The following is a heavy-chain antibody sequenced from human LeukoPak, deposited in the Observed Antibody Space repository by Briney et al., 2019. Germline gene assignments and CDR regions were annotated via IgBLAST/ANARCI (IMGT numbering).Heavy chain of an antibody. V-gene: IGHV4-39*07. CDR2: IYYSGST. Sequence: PSETLSLTCTVSGGSISSSSYYWGWIRQPPGKGLEWIGSIYYSGSTYYNPSLKSRVTISVDTSKNQFSLKLSSVTAADTAVYYCARGSGSYFRNWFDPWGQGTLVTVSS. J-gene: IGHJ5*02. D-gene: IGHD1-26*01. CDR3: ARGSGSYFRNWFDP. CDR1: GGSISSSSYY.